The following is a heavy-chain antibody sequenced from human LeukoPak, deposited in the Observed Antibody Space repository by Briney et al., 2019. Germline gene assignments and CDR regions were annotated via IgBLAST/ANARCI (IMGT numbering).Heavy chain of an antibody. Sequence: ASVKVSCKASGYTFTSYGISWVRQAPGQGLEWMGWISAYNGNTNYAQKLQGRVTMTTDTSTSTAYIELRSLRSDDTAVYYCARRIAAAGHNWFDPWGQGTLVTVSS. CDR1: GYTFTSYG. J-gene: IGHJ5*02. CDR3: ARRIAAAGHNWFDP. CDR2: ISAYNGNT. V-gene: IGHV1-18*01. D-gene: IGHD6-13*01.